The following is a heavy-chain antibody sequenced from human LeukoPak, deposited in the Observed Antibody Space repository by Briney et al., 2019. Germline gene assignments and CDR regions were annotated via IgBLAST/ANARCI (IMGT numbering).Heavy chain of an antibody. J-gene: IGHJ4*02. D-gene: IGHD3-22*01. CDR1: GGSISSHY. Sequence: SETLSLTCTVSGGSISSHYWSWIRQPPGKGLEGIGYIYYSGSTNYNPSLKSRVTISVDTSKNQFSLKLSSVTAADTAVYYCAKFPQYDSSGDFDYWGQGTLVTVSS. V-gene: IGHV4-59*11. CDR2: IYYSGST. CDR3: AKFPQYDSSGDFDY.